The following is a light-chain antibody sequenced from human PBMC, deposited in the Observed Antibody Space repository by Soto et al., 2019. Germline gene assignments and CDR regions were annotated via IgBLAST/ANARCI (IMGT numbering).Light chain of an antibody. J-gene: IGKJ2*01. CDR1: RSIGNY. Sequence: DIQMTQSPSSLSASVGDRVTITCRASRSIGNYLNWYQQKPESAPKLLIYLTSSLQSGVPSRFSGSGSGTEFTLTISSLQPEDFATYYFQQSYSAPYSFGQGTKLEIK. CDR3: QQSYSAPYS. V-gene: IGKV1-39*01. CDR2: LTS.